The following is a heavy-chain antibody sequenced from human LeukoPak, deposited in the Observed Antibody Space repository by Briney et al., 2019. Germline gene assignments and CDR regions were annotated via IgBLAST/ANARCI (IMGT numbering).Heavy chain of an antibody. CDR2: IKSKTDGGTT. CDR1: GFTVSSNY. J-gene: IGHJ5*02. V-gene: IGHV3-15*01. CDR3: TTVFYSPPQMIVVVITVRGTMA. D-gene: IGHD3-22*01. Sequence: PGGSLRLSCAASGFTVSSNYMSWVRQAPGKGLEWVGRIKSKTDGGTTDYAAPVKGRFTISRDDSKNTLYLQMNSLKTEDTAVYYCTTVFYSPPQMIVVVITVRGTMAWGQGTLVTVSS.